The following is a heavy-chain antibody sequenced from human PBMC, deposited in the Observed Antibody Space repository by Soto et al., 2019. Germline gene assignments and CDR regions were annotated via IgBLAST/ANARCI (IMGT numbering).Heavy chain of an antibody. CDR2: MNPNSGNT. V-gene: IGHV1-8*01. CDR1: GYTFTSYD. Sequence: QVQLVQSGAEVKKPGASVKVSCKASGYTFTSYDINWVRQATGQGLEWMGWMNPNSGNTDYAQKFRGRVTMTRDTSIRTAYMKLRGLTSEDTAVYDCARRNGDSGRLVYWGLGTLVTVS. D-gene: IGHD4-17*01. CDR3: ARRNGDSGRLVY. J-gene: IGHJ4*02.